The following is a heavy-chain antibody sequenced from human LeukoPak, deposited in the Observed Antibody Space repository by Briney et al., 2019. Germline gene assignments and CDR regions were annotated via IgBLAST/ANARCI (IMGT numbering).Heavy chain of an antibody. CDR1: GFTFSSYA. CDR2: ISGSGGST. J-gene: IGHJ4*02. D-gene: IGHD6-13*01. Sequence: GGSLRLSCAASGFTFSSYAMSWVRQAPGKGLEWVSAISGSGGSTYYADSVKGRFTISRDNSKNTLYLQMNSLRAEDTAVYYCAKGGGYSSSWLPSDYWGQGTLVTVSS. V-gene: IGHV3-23*01. CDR3: AKGGGYSSSWLPSDY.